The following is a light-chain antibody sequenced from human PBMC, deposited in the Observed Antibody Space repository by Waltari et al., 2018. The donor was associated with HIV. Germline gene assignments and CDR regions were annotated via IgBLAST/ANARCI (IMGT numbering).Light chain of an antibody. CDR1: SSNIGAYD. V-gene: IGLV1-40*01. CDR3: QSYDNSLRVSYV. CDR2: ANN. Sequence: QSVLTQPPSVSGAPGQRVTISCTGSSSNIGAYDVHWYQQLPGRAPKLLIYANNNRPSGVPDRFSGSKAGTAASQAIAGLQIEDEGDYFCQSYDNSLRVSYVFSAGTRVTVL. J-gene: IGLJ1*01.